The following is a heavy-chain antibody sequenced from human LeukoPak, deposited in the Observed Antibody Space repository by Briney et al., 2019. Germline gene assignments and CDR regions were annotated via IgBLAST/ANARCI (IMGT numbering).Heavy chain of an antibody. CDR2: IYTSGTT. CDR1: GASVSSGRHS. J-gene: IGHJ4*02. V-gene: IGHV4-61*02. D-gene: IGHD3-22*01. CDR3: ARLSGYYDSSPEV. Sequence: SETLSLTCTVSGASVSSGRHSWTWIRQPAGKGLEWIGRIYTSGTTKYDPSLESRVAISMDTSKNQFSLKLTSVTAADTAVYYCARLSGYYDSSPEVWGQGTLVAVSS.